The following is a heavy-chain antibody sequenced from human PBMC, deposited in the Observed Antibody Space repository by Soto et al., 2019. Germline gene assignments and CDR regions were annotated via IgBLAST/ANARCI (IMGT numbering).Heavy chain of an antibody. V-gene: IGHV1-3*01. CDR1: GYTFTNYA. CDR3: ARDPYYDFWSGSNWFDP. D-gene: IGHD3-3*01. Sequence: ASVEVSCKASGYTFTNYAMHWVRQAPGQRLEWMGWINAGNGDTKYSQNFQGRVTITRDTSASTAYMELSSLRSEDTAVYYCARDPYYDFWSGSNWFDPWGQGTLVTV. CDR2: INAGNGDT. J-gene: IGHJ5*02.